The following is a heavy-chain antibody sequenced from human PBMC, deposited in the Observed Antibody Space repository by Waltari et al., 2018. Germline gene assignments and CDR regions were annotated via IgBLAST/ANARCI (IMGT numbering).Heavy chain of an antibody. CDR2: INPSGGST. J-gene: IGHJ4*02. CDR1: GSTFTSYY. Sequence: QVQLVQSGAEGKKPGASVKVSCKASGSTFTSYYMHWVRQAPGQGLEWMGIINPSGGSTSYAQKFQGRVTMTRDTSTSTVYMELSSLRSEDTAVYYCARGPPGAIFGVVTTPHFDYWGQGTLVTVSS. CDR3: ARGPPGAIFGVVTTPHFDY. D-gene: IGHD3-3*01. V-gene: IGHV1-46*01.